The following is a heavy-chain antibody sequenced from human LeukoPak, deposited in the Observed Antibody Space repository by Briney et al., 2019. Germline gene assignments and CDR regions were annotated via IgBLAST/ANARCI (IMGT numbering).Heavy chain of an antibody. V-gene: IGHV1-2*02. Sequence: GASVTVSCKASGYTFTGYYMHWVRQAPGQGLEWMGWINPNSGGTNYAQKFQGRVTMTRDTSISTAYMELSRLRSDDTAVYYCARGPPWYYDPGVDNWGQGTLVTVSS. J-gene: IGHJ4*02. D-gene: IGHD3-3*01. CDR3: ARGPPWYYDPGVDN. CDR1: GYTFTGYY. CDR2: INPNSGGT.